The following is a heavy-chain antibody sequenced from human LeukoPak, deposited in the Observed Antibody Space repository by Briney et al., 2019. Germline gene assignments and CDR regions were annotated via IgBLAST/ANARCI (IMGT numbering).Heavy chain of an antibody. V-gene: IGHV3-74*01. CDR3: ARDLGQYYDTSDNWFDP. CDR2: INSDGINT. D-gene: IGHD3-22*01. J-gene: IGHJ5*02. CDR1: GFTFSNYW. Sequence: GGSLRLSCAASGFTFSNYWMHWVRQAPGKGLVWVSRINSDGINTSYADSVKGRFTISGDNAKNTLNLQMNSLRAEDTAVYYCARDLGQYYDTSDNWFDPWGQGTLVTVST.